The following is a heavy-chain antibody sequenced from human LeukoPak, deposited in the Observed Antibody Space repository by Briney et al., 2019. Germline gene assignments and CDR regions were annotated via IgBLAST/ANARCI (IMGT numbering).Heavy chain of an antibody. V-gene: IGHV4-38-2*01. CDR1: GYSINSGYY. Sequence: SETLSLTCAVSGYSINSGYYWGWIRQPPGKGLEWIGSIYHSGNTYCNPSLKSRVTISVDTSKKHFSLKLSSVTAADTAVYYCARQEPGNWFDPWGQGTLVTVSS. D-gene: IGHD1-26*01. J-gene: IGHJ5*02. CDR3: ARQEPGNWFDP. CDR2: IYHSGNT.